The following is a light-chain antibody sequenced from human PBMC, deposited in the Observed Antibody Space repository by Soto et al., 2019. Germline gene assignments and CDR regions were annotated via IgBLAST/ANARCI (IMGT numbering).Light chain of an antibody. CDR2: GAS. CDR3: HQANTLPLT. CDR1: RDIHTW. J-gene: IGKJ4*01. V-gene: IGKV1-12*01. Sequence: DFQMTQSPSSVSASVGDRATITCRASRDIHTWLAWYQQKPGKAPKLLIYGASTLQSGVPSRFSGGGSGTDFILTISNLQPEDFATYYWHQANTLPLTFGGGTKVEI.